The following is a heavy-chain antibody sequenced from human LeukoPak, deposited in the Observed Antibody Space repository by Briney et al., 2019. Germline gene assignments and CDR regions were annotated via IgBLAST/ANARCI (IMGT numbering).Heavy chain of an antibody. V-gene: IGHV3-74*01. J-gene: IGHJ5*02. CDR1: GFTVSSYW. CDR2: IKSDGSTT. Sequence: PGGSLSLSCAASGFTVSSYWMHWVRQAPGKGLVWVSRIKSDGSTTTYADSVKGRFTISRDNAKNTLYLQMNSLKAEDTAVYYCARSDWFDPWGQGTLVTVSS. CDR3: ARSDWFDP.